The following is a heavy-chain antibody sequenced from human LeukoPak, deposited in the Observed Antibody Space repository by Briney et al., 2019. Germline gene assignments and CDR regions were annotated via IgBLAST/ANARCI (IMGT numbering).Heavy chain of an antibody. J-gene: IGHJ6*03. Sequence: ASVKVSCKASGYTFTSYDINWVRQATGQGLEWMGWMNPNSGNTGYAQKFQGRVTITRNTSISTAYMELSSLRSEDTAVYYCERSTAWDFYYYYMAVWCNGTTGTVSS. V-gene: IGHV1-8*03. CDR2: MNPNSGNT. CDR3: ERSTAWDFYYYYMAV. D-gene: IGHD5/OR15-5a*01. CDR1: GYTFTSYD.